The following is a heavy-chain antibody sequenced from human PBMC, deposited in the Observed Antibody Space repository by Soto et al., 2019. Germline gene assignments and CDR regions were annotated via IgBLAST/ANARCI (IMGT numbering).Heavy chain of an antibody. D-gene: IGHD1-26*01. CDR1: DYSISSGYY. V-gene: IGHV4-38-2*01. Sequence: SETLSLTCGVSDYSISSGYYWGWIRQPPGKGLEWIGNIYHSGSTHYNPALKRRVTISVDTSKNQFSLKLKSVTAADTAVYYCTRRGSSGTPVDYWGQGTLVTVSS. J-gene: IGHJ4*02. CDR3: TRRGSSGTPVDY. CDR2: IYHSGST.